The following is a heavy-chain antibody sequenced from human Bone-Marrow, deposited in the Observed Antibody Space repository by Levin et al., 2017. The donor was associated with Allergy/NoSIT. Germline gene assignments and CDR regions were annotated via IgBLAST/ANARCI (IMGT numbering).Heavy chain of an antibody. J-gene: IGHJ4*02. CDR2: INSDGSST. V-gene: IGHV3-74*01. Sequence: LSLTCAASGFTFRSYWMHWVRQAPGKGLVWVSRINSDGSSTSYADSVKGRVTISRDNAKNTLYLQMNSLRAEDTAVYYCAKGGGKVFDYWGQGTLVTVSS. D-gene: IGHD3-16*01. CDR1: GFTFRSYW. CDR3: AKGGGKVFDY.